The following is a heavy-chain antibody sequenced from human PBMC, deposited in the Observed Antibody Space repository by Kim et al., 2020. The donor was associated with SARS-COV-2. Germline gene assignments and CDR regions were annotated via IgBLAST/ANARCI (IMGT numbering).Heavy chain of an antibody. CDR2: ISSRGTYK. J-gene: IGHJ3*01. CDR3: ASVDRTNYDIDESDRGGGAFDF. D-gene: IGHD3-9*01. CDR1: GFIFSMYS. Sequence: GGSLRLSCAASGFIFSMYSMSWVRQAPGKGLEWVSSISSRGTYKYYADSVKGRFTISRDNAKNSLYLQLSSLRAEDTAVYYCASVDRTNYDIDESDRGGGAFDFWGQGTMVTVSS. V-gene: IGHV3-21*01.